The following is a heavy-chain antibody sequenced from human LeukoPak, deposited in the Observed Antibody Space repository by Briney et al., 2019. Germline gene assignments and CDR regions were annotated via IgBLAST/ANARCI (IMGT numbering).Heavy chain of an antibody. CDR2: ISYDGKNK. CDR1: RFTFSRFP. V-gene: IGHV3-30*14. D-gene: IGHD1-1*01. J-gene: IGHJ4*02. CDR3: ARGHSTQYYFDY. Sequence: GGSLSLSCAASRFTFSRFPMHWVRQAPGKGLEWVALISYDGKNKFYEDSVKGRFTISRDNSKNTLYLQMNSLRAEDTAVYYCARGHSTQYYFDYWGQGTLVTVSS.